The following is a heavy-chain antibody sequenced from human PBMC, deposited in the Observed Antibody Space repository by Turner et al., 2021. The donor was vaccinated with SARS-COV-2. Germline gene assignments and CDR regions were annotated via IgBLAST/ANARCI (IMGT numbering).Heavy chain of an antibody. CDR3: ARDGCSDGGCYPDYYYGMDV. CDR2: IYYSGST. J-gene: IGHJ6*02. Sequence: QLQLQESGPGLVKPSETLSLTCTVSGRSISSYYWSWIRQPPGKGLEWIAYIYYSGSTNYNPSLKSRVTRSVDTSKNQFSLKLSSVTAADTAVYYCARDGCSDGGCYPDYYYGMDVWGQGTTVTVSS. D-gene: IGHD2-15*01. CDR1: GRSISSYY. V-gene: IGHV4-59*01.